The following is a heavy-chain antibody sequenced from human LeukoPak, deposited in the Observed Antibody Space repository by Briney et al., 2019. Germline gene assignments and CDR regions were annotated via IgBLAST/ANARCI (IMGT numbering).Heavy chain of an antibody. CDR3: ARDSGTTGEVKFDP. D-gene: IGHD3-10*01. CDR2: IRGSDSST. V-gene: IGHV3-23*01. CDR1: GFTFSSYA. J-gene: IGHJ5*02. Sequence: GGSLRLSCAASGFTFSSYAMSWVRQAPGKGPEWVSIIRGSDSSTRYADSVKGRFTLSRDNSKSTVYLQMNTLRVEDTAVYYCARDSGTTGEVKFDPWGQGTLVTVSS.